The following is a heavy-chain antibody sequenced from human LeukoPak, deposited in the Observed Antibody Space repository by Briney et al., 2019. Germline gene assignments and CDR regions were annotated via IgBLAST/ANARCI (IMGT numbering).Heavy chain of an antibody. CDR2: INSDGNST. V-gene: IGHV3-74*01. Sequence: PGGSLRLSCAASGFTFSSYWMHWVRQAPGKGLVWVSRINSDGNSTSYADSVKGRFTISRDNAKNTLYLQMNSLRAEDTAVYYCARDPLFSYAFDIWGQGTMVTVSS. CDR1: GFTFSSYW. D-gene: IGHD3-10*02. CDR3: ARDPLFSYAFDI. J-gene: IGHJ3*02.